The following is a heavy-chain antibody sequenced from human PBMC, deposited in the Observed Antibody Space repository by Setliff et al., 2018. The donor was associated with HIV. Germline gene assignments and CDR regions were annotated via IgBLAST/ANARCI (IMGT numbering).Heavy chain of an antibody. CDR3: ARFRGVHSSSLLDS. D-gene: IGHD6-6*01. Sequence: SETLSLTCSVSGGSITSYSWNWIRHVPGKEVEWIGNIYYGRRANHKPSLKSRVTISVDTSNNQLFLKVSSVTAADTAVYYCARFRGVHSSSLLDSWGQGTLVTVSS. CDR1: GGSITSYS. J-gene: IGHJ4*02. CDR2: IYYGRRA. V-gene: IGHV4-59*08.